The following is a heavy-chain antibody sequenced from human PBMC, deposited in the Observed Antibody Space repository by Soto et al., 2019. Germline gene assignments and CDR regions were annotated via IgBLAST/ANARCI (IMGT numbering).Heavy chain of an antibody. J-gene: IGHJ6*03. CDR3: ARDYGSYYYMDV. CDR2: IYYSGST. CDR1: GGSISSGGYH. D-gene: IGHD3-10*01. Sequence: SETLSLTCTVSGGSISSGGYHWSWIRQHPGKGLEWIGYIYYSGSTYYNPSLKSRVTISVDTSKNQFSLKLSSVTAADTAVYYCARDYGSYYYMDVWGKGTTVTVSS. V-gene: IGHV4-31*03.